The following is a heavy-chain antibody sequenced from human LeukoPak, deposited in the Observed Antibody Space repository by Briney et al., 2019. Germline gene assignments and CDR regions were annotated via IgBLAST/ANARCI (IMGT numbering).Heavy chain of an antibody. CDR1: GGSISSYY. V-gene: IGHV4-39*01. CDR2: IYYSGST. D-gene: IGHD6-19*01. J-gene: IGHJ4*02. Sequence: KSSETLSLTCTVSGGSISSYYWGWIRQPPGKGLEWIGSIYYSGSTYYNPSLKSRVTISVDTSKNQFSLKLSSVTAADTAVYYCARHTIAVAVYYFDYWGQGTLVTVSS. CDR3: ARHTIAVAVYYFDY.